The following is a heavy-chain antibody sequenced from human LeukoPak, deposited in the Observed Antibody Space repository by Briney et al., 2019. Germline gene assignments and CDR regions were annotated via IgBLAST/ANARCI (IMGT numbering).Heavy chain of an antibody. V-gene: IGHV3-21*01. CDR2: ISSSSSYI. J-gene: IGHJ3*01. CDR1: GFTFSSYA. D-gene: IGHD2-2*01. CDR3: AREPDIVVVPAAIL. Sequence: GGSLRLSCAASGFTFSSYAMSWVRPAPGKGLEWVSSISSSSSYIYYADSVKGRFTISRDNAKNSLYLQMNSLRAEDTAVYYCAREPDIVVVPAAILWGQGTMVTVSS.